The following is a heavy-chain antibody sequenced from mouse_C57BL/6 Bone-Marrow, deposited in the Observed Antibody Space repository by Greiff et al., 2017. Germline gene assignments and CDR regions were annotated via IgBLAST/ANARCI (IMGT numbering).Heavy chain of an antibody. CDR1: GFTFSDYY. Sequence: EVMLVESEGGLVQPGSSMKLSCTASGFTFSDYYMPWVRQVPEKGLEWVANINYDGSSTYYLDSLKSRFIISRDNAKNILYLQMSSLKSEDTATYYCARSTTRYYDYWGQGTTLTVAS. V-gene: IGHV5-16*01. CDR2: INYDGSST. J-gene: IGHJ2*01. CDR3: ARSTTRYYDY. D-gene: IGHD1-1*01.